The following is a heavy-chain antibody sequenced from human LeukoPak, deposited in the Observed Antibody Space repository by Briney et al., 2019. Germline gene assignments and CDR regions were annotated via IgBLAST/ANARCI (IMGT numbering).Heavy chain of an antibody. CDR2: IYYSGST. V-gene: IGHV4-59*12. CDR3: AREDIVVVPAAIIGGWFDP. J-gene: IGHJ5*02. D-gene: IGHD2-2*02. Sequence: SETLSLACTVSGGSISSYYWSWIRQPPGKGLEWIGYIYYSGSTNYNPSLKSRVTISVDTSKNQFSLKLSSVTAADTAVYYCAREDIVVVPAAIIGGWFDPWGQGTLVTVSS. CDR1: GGSISSYY.